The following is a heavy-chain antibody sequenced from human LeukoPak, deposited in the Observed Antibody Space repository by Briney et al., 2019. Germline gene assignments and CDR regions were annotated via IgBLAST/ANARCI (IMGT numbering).Heavy chain of an antibody. CDR1: GFTFVSYA. CDR3: AKVGVYRSGSYSNAFDI. Sequence: GGSLRLSCAASGFTFVSYAMTWVRQAPGKGLEWLSAISPSGSGTDYADSVRGRFTISRDSSRNTLFLQMNSLRAEDTAVYYCAKVGVYRSGSYSNAFDIWGQGTMVTVSS. D-gene: IGHD2-15*01. J-gene: IGHJ3*02. V-gene: IGHV3-23*01. CDR2: ISPSGSGT.